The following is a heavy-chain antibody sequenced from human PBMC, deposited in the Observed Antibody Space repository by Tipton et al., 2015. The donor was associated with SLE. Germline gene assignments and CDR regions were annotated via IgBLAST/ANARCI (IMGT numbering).Heavy chain of an antibody. V-gene: IGHV4-61*02. Sequence: TLSLTCTVSGGSISSGSYYWSWIRQPAGKELEWIGLISNSGSTNFNPSLESRVTISENTSKSQVSLKLSSVTAADTAVYYCASVNWNYERSFDYWGQGTLVTVSS. D-gene: IGHD1-7*01. CDR2: ISNSGST. J-gene: IGHJ4*02. CDR3: ASVNWNYERSFDY. CDR1: GGSISSGSYY.